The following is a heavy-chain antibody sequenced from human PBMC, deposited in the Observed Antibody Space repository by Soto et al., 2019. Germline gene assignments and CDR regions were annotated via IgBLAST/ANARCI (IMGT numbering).Heavy chain of an antibody. D-gene: IGHD2-15*01. J-gene: IGHJ1*01. CDR1: GFSLSTSGVG. V-gene: IGHV2-5*01. CDR2: IYWNDDK. CDR3: AQRTDREYCSGGSCSPWYFQH. Sequence: QITLKESGPTLVKPTQTLTLTCTFSGFSLSTSGVGVGWIRQPPGKALEWLALIYWNDDKRYSPSLMSRHTIPKDTSKNQVVLTMTNMDPVDTATYYCAQRTDREYCSGGSCSPWYFQHWGQGTLVTVSS.